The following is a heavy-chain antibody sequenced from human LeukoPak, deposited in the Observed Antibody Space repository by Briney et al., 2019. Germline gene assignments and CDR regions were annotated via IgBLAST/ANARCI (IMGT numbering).Heavy chain of an antibody. J-gene: IGHJ4*02. Sequence: PGGSLRLSCSASGFTFSSYSKSWVRQAPGKGLEWVSYISGSGTTIYYAASVKGRFTISRDNSKNTLYLQMNSLRAEDTAVYYCARASTVKGEFYFDYWGQGTLVTVSS. CDR3: ARASTVKGEFYFDY. CDR1: GFTFSSYS. D-gene: IGHD4-17*01. CDR2: ISGSGTTI. V-gene: IGHV3-48*01.